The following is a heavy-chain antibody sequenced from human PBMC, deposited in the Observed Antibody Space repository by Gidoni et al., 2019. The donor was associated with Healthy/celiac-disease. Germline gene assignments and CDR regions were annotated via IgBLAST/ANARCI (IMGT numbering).Heavy chain of an antibody. D-gene: IGHD3-10*01. CDR1: GFPFSSYA. CDR3: ARDREVQGYYYGMDV. CDR2: ISYDGSNK. Sequence: QVQLVESGGGVVQPGRSLRLSCAPSGFPFSSYAMHWVRPAPGKGLEWVAVISYDGSNKYYADSVKGRFTIARDNSKNTLYLQMNSLRAEDTAVYYCARDREVQGYYYGMDVWGKGTTVTDSS. V-gene: IGHV3-30-3*01. J-gene: IGHJ6*04.